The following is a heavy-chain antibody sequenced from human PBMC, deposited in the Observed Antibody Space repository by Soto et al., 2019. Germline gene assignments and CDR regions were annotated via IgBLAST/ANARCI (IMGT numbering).Heavy chain of an antibody. V-gene: IGHV4-4*03. CDR1: GGSISSSNW. J-gene: IGHJ4*02. CDR2: IYHSGST. D-gene: IGHD3-22*01. CDR3: ARRGLSYYDSSGYSDY. Sequence: PETLYLTFAVSGGSISSSNWWSWVRQPPGKGLEWIGEIYHSGSTNYNPSLKSRVTISVDKSKNQFSLKLSSVTAADTDVYYCARRGLSYYDSSGYSDYSGQGTLVTVSS.